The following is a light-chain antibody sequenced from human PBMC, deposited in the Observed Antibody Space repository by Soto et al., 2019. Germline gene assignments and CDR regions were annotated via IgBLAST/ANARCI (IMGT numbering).Light chain of an antibody. J-gene: IGKJ1*01. V-gene: IGKV3-15*01. CDR2: GAS. CDR3: QRYNNWPRT. Sequence: EIVVTQSPASLSVSPWERSTLSCRASQSVSSNLAWYQQKPGQAPRLLIYGASTRATGIPARFSGSGSGTEFTLTISSLQSEDFAVYYCQRYNNWPRTFGQGTKVDI. CDR1: QSVSSN.